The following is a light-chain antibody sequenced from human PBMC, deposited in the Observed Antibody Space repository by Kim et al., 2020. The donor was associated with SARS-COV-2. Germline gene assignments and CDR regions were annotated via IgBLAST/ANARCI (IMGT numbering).Light chain of an antibody. CDR2: AAS. V-gene: IGKV1-27*01. J-gene: IGKJ1*01. CDR1: QDISNY. Sequence: SSSVGDRVTITCRARQDISNYLAWFQLKPWKAPKLLIYAASALQPGVPSRFSGSGSGTDFTLTVTSLQPEDVATYYCQKCDSAPWTFGQGTKV. CDR3: QKCDSAPWT.